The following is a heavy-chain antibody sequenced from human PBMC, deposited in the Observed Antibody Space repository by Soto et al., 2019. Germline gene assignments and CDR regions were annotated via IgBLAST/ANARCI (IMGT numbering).Heavy chain of an antibody. V-gene: IGHV3-23*01. CDR1: GFTFSSYA. CDR3: ARIAARGWYFDL. D-gene: IGHD6-6*01. Sequence: EVQLLESGGGLVQPGGSLRLSCAASGFTFSSYAMSWVRQAPGKGLEWVSAINGSGGSTYYADSVKGRFTISRDNSKNTLYLQMNSLRAEDTAVYYCARIAARGWYFDLWGRGTLVTVSS. CDR2: INGSGGST. J-gene: IGHJ2*01.